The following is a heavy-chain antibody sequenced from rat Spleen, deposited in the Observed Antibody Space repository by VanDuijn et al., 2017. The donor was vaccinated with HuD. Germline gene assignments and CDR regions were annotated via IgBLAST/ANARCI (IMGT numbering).Heavy chain of an antibody. Sequence: EVQLVESGGGLVQPGRSLKLSCAASGFTFSDFFMAWVRQAPKKGLEWVASISYEGVSTFYGDSVKGRFTISRDAAKSTLFLHMNSLRSEDTATYYCARTTYDYFDYWGQGVMVTVSS. J-gene: IGHJ2*01. CDR3: ARTTYDYFDY. CDR2: ISYEGVST. D-gene: IGHD2-1*01. V-gene: IGHV5-22*01. CDR1: GFTFSDFF.